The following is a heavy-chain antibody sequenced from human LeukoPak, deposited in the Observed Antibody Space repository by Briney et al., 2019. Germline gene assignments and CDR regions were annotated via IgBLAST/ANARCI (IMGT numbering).Heavy chain of an antibody. CDR2: IYYSGST. CDR3: ARRVSSSSASFEP. J-gene: IGHJ5*02. CDR1: GGSISSSSYF. V-gene: IGHV4-39*01. Sequence: PSETRSLTSTVSGGSISSSSYFWGWIRQPPGKGLEWIGSIYYSGSTHYNPSLKSRVTISVDTSKNQFSLKLSSVTAADTAVYYCARRVSSSSASFEPWGQGTLVTVSS. D-gene: IGHD6-6*01.